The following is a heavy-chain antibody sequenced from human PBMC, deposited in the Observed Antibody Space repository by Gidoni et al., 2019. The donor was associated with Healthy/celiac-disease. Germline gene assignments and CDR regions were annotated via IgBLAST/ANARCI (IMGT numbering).Heavy chain of an antibody. CDR1: GGSISSSSYY. V-gene: IGHV4-39*01. D-gene: IGHD3-22*01. Sequence: QLQLQESGPGLVKPSETLSLTCTVSGGSISSSSYYWGWIRQPPGKGLEWIGSIYYSGSTYYNPSLKSRVTISVDTPKNQFSLKLSSVTAADTAVYYCARQPRYYDSSGYYSLDYWGQGTLVTVSS. CDR3: ARQPRYYDSSGYYSLDY. J-gene: IGHJ4*02. CDR2: IYYSGST.